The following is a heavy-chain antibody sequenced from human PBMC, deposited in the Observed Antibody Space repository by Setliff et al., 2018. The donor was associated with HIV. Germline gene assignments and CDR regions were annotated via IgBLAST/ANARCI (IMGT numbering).Heavy chain of an antibody. CDR2: IDYSGKT. J-gene: IGHJ1*01. Sequence: SETLSLTCTFSTGSISRYYWNWIRRPQGKGLEWIGYIDYSGKTNYNPSLKSRVTISLDTSKNHFSLNLSSVTAADTAVYYCASTKVTPHGRYFQHWGQGTLVTVSS. V-gene: IGHV4-59*01. CDR3: ASTKVTPHGRYFQH. D-gene: IGHD4-4*01. CDR1: TGSISRYY.